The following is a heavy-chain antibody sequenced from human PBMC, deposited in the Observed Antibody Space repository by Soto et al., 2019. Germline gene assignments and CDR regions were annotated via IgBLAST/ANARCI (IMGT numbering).Heavy chain of an antibody. D-gene: IGHD1-1*01. Sequence: QLQLQESGPGLVKPSETLSLTCTVSGGSISSSSYYWGWIRQPPGKGLEWIGSIYYSGSTYYNPSLKSRVTISVDTSKNQFSLKLSSVTAADTAVYYCARLERLCSGAANFDYWGQGTLVTVSS. J-gene: IGHJ4*02. CDR3: ARLERLCSGAANFDY. CDR2: IYYSGST. CDR1: GGSISSSSYY. V-gene: IGHV4-39*01.